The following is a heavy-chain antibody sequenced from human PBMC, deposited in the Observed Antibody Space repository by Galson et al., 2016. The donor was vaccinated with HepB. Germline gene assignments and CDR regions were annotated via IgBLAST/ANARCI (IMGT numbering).Heavy chain of an antibody. J-gene: IGHJ3*02. CDR2: ITSSSTYI. CDR3: ARVPVDYRIAFDN. Sequence: SLRLSCAASGFIFSTSSMNWVRQAPGKGLEWVSSITSSSTYIYYADSVKGRFTISRDNAKNSLYLEMNSLRAEDTALYFCARVPVDYRIAFDNWGQGTMVTVSS. CDR1: GFIFSTSS. V-gene: IGHV3-21*01. D-gene: IGHD4-11*01.